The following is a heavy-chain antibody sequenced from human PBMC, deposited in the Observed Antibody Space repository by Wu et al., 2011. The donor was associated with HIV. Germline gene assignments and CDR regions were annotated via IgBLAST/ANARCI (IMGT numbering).Heavy chain of an antibody. J-gene: IGHJ6*03. CDR3: ARDGSSAQLDLYYNHMDV. CDR1: GYTFITYG. V-gene: IGHV1-18*01. D-gene: IGHD6-6*01. Sequence: QVQLVQSGAEVKKPGASVKVSCKASGYTFITYGITWVRQAPGQGLEWMGWISAYNGNTNYAQNFQGRVTVTTDTSTSTAYMELRSLRSDDTAVYYCARDGSSAQLDLYYNHMDVWGKGTTVTVSS. CDR2: ISAYNGNT.